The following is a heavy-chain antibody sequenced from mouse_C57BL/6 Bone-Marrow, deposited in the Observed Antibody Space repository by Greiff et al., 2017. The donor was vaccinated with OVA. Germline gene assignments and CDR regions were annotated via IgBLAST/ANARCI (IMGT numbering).Heavy chain of an antibody. Sequence: EVKLEESGAELVRPGASVKLSCTASGFNIKDDYMHWVKQRPEQGLEWIGWIDPENGDTEYASKFQGKATITADTSSNTAYLQLSSLTSEDTAVYYCTTPPYFDVWGTGTTVTVSS. CDR3: TTPPYFDV. CDR1: GFNIKDDY. V-gene: IGHV14-4*01. CDR2: IDPENGDT. J-gene: IGHJ1*03.